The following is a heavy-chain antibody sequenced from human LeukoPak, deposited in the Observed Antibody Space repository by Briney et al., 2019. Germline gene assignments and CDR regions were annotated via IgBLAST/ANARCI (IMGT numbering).Heavy chain of an antibody. Sequence: PSETLSLPYAVSGVSISSYYWSWIRQPPGKGLEWIGYIYNSGSTNYNPSLKSRVTISVDTSRNQLPQRQRSVPAADPAVYYCARLTFPRLEYHDRRIFDIWGQGSVVPVSS. V-gene: IGHV4-4*09. CDR2: IYNSGST. J-gene: IGHJ3*02. D-gene: IGHD3-3*01. CDR1: GVSISSYY. CDR3: ARLTFPRLEYHDRRIFDI.